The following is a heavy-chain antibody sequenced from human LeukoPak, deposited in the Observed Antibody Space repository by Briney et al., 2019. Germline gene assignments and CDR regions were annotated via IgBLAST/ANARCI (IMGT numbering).Heavy chain of an antibody. Sequence: SVKVSCKASGGTFSSYAISGVRQAPGQGLEWMGGIIPIFGTANYAQKFQGRVTITTDESTSTAYMELSSLRSEDTAVYYCARVRTGESSGWFYFDYWGQGTLVTVSS. V-gene: IGHV1-69*05. CDR2: IIPIFGTA. CDR1: GGTFSSYA. J-gene: IGHJ4*02. D-gene: IGHD6-19*01. CDR3: ARVRTGESSGWFYFDY.